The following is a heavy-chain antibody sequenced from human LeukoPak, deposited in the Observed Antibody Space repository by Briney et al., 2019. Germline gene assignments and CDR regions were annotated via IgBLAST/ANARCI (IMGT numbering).Heavy chain of an antibody. D-gene: IGHD6-13*01. Sequence: PSETLSLTCTVSGGSISSGDYYWSWIRQPPGKGLEWIGYIYYSGSTYYNPSLKSRVTISVDTSKNQFSLKLSSVTAADTAVYYCARVAAAAGYYYYGMDVWGQGTTVTVSS. J-gene: IGHJ6*02. CDR3: ARVAAAAGYYYYGMDV. CDR1: GGSISSGDYY. V-gene: IGHV4-30-4*02. CDR2: IYYSGST.